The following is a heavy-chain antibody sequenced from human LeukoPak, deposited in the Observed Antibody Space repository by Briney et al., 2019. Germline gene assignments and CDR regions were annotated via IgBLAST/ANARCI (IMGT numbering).Heavy chain of an antibody. CDR3: ASNRGDDFDY. V-gene: IGHV1-69*05. CDR1: GGTFSSYA. CDR2: IIPIFGTA. J-gene: IGHJ4*02. D-gene: IGHD1-14*01. Sequence: GSSVTVSCKASGGTFSSYAISWVRQAPGQGLEGMGGIIPIFGTANYAQKFQGRVTITTDESTSTAYMELSSLRSEDTAVYYCASNRGDDFDYWGQGTLVTVSS.